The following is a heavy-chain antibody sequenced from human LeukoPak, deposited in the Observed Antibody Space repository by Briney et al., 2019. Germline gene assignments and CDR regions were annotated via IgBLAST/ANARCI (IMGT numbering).Heavy chain of an antibody. J-gene: IGHJ4*02. Sequence: GGSLRLSCAASGFTFSSYGMHWVRQAPGKGLEWVAFIRYDGSNKYYADSVKGRFTISRDNSKNTLYLQMNSLRAEDTAVYYCANGGYYYFDYWGQGTLVTVSS. CDR3: ANGGYYYFDY. CDR2: IRYDGSNK. CDR1: GFTFSSYG. V-gene: IGHV3-30*02. D-gene: IGHD3-22*01.